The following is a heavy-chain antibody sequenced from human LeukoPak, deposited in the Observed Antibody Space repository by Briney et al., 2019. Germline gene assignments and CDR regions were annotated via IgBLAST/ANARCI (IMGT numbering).Heavy chain of an antibody. CDR3: ARDYYYYNSGSPLFDY. CDR1: GGSISSSSYY. J-gene: IGHJ4*02. Sequence: ASETLSLTCTVSGGSISSSSYYWGWIRQPPGKGLEWIGSIYYSGSTYYNPSLKSRVTISVDTSKNQFSLKLSSVTAADTAVYYCARDYYYYNSGSPLFDYWGQGTLVTVSS. CDR2: IYYSGST. V-gene: IGHV4-39*07. D-gene: IGHD3-10*01.